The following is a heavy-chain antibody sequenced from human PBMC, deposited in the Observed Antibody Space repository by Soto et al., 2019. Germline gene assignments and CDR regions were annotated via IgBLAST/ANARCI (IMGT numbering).Heavy chain of an antibody. D-gene: IGHD3-22*01. V-gene: IGHV5-51*01. CDR3: ARRGSGYYLDF. Sequence: GESLKISCQASGYSFSNYWIGWVRQMPGKGLEWMGVVYPGDPDSRYSPSFQGQVTISADKSITTAYLQWNSLKASDTAMYYCARRGSGYYLDFWGQGTLVTVSS. CDR2: VYPGDPDS. CDR1: GYSFSNYW. J-gene: IGHJ4*02.